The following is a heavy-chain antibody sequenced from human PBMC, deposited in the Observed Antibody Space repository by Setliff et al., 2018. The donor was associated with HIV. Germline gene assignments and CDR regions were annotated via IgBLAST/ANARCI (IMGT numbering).Heavy chain of an antibody. J-gene: IGHJ4*02. CDR3: ARHVDIVAPFDY. D-gene: IGHD5-12*01. Sequence: KTSETLSLTCTVSGGSITSSSYYWGWIRQPPGKGLEWIGTIFSSGSTYYKPSLKSRVTISVDSTKNQISLKLSFVTAADTAVYYCARHVDIVAPFDYWGQGSLVTVSS. CDR2: IFSSGST. V-gene: IGHV4-39*01. CDR1: GGSITSSSYY.